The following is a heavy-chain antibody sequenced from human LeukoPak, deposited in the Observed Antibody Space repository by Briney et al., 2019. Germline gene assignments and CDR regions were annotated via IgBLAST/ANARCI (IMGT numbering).Heavy chain of an antibody. V-gene: IGHV4-34*01. CDR2: INHSGST. Sequence: SETLSLTCAVYGGSFSGYYWSWIRQPPGKGLEWIGEINHSGSTNYNPSLKSRVTISVDTSKNQFSLKLSSVTAADTAVYYCARVPGGTSPYYFDYWGQGTLVTVSS. CDR1: GGSFSGYY. D-gene: IGHD2-2*01. J-gene: IGHJ4*02. CDR3: ARVPGGTSPYYFDY.